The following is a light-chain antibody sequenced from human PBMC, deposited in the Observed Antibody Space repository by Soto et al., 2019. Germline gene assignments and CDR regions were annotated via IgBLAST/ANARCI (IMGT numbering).Light chain of an antibody. CDR3: QQYNSYSA. Sequence: DIQMTQSPSTLPASVGDRVTITCRASQRISSWLAWYQQKPGKAPKLLIYDASSLESGVPSRFSGSGSGTEFTLTISSLQPDDFATYYCQQYNSYSAFGQGTKVEIK. CDR1: QRISSW. V-gene: IGKV1-5*01. CDR2: DAS. J-gene: IGKJ1*01.